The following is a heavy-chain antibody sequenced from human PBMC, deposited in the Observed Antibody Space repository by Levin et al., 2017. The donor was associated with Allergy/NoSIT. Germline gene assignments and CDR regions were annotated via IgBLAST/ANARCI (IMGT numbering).Heavy chain of an antibody. CDR1: GGSFSDYY. J-gene: IGHJ4*02. CDR3: ARDLTRHYYASGSYWLDS. D-gene: IGHD3-10*01. Sequence: SQTLSLTCTVYGGSFSDYYWSWIRQPPGKGLEYIGEINHRGSTNYNPSFKSRVTISADTSKSHFSLKLSSVTAADTAVYYCARDLTRHYYASGSYWLDSWGQGTLVTVSS. CDR2: INHRGST. V-gene: IGHV4-34*01.